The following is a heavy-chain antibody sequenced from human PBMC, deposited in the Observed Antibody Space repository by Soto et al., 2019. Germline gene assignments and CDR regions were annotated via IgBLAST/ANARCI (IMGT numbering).Heavy chain of an antibody. CDR3: ARVVAVAGTTHFDY. CDR1: GYTFTTYG. Sequence: QVQLVQTGAEVKKHGASVKVSCKASGYTFTTYGISWVRQAPGQGLEWMGWISAYSGNTNYAQKLQGRVTMTTDTSTSTAYMELRSLRSDDTAMYYCARVVAVAGTTHFDYWGQGTLVTVSS. D-gene: IGHD6-19*01. V-gene: IGHV1-18*01. CDR2: ISAYSGNT. J-gene: IGHJ4*02.